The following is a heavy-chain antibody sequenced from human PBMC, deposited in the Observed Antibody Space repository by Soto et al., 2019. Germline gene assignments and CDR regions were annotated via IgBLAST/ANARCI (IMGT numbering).Heavy chain of an antibody. J-gene: IGHJ6*02. CDR2: INPSGGSI. CDR1: GYTFTRYQ. D-gene: IGHD2-8*01. V-gene: IGHV1-46*01. Sequence: GASVKVSCKASGYTFTRYQMHWVRQAPGQGLEWMGIINPSGGSISYAQKFQGRVTMTRDTSTSTVYMELSSLRSEDTAVYYCARSYCSNGVCYTGSYYYAMDFWGQGTTVTVSS. CDR3: ARSYCSNGVCYTGSYYYAMDF.